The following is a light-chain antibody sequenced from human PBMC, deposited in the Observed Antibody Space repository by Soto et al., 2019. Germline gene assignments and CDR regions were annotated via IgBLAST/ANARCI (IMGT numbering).Light chain of an antibody. CDR3: QQYNDWPLT. Sequence: EIVMTQSPVTLSVSPGERATLSCRASQSVSSNLAWYQQKPGQAPSLLIYGAFTRATGIPARFSGTGSGTEFTLTISSLQSEDFALYYCQQYNDWPLTFGQGTNVDI. CDR1: QSVSSN. V-gene: IGKV3-15*01. J-gene: IGKJ1*01. CDR2: GAF.